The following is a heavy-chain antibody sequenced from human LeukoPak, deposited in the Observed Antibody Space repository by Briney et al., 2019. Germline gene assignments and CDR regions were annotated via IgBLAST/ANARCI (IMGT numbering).Heavy chain of an antibody. V-gene: IGHV3-48*03. J-gene: IGHJ4*01. CDR1: GFTFSSYE. CDR2: ISSSGSNI. CDR3: ARGWISDSFDY. Sequence: GRSLTLSCAGSGFTFSSYEMNWVRQAPGKGLEWVSYISSSGSNIYYADSVKGRFTISRDNAKNSLYLQMNSLRAEDTAVYYCARGWISDSFDYWGHGAPVTVSS. D-gene: IGHD5-12*01.